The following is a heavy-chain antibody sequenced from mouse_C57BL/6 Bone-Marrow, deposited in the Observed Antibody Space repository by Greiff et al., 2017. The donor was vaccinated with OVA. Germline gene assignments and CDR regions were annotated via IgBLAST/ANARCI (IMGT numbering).Heavy chain of an antibody. CDR1: GYTFTSYW. V-gene: IGHV1-7*01. CDR2: INPSSGYT. Sequence: VKLVESGAELAKPGASVKLSCKASGYTFTSYWMHWVKQRPGQGLEWIGYINPSSGYTKYNQKFKDKATLTADKSSSTAYMQLSSLTYEDSAVDYCARQLRLPWFADWGQGTLVTVSA. J-gene: IGHJ3*01. CDR3: ARQLRLPWFAD. D-gene: IGHD3-2*02.